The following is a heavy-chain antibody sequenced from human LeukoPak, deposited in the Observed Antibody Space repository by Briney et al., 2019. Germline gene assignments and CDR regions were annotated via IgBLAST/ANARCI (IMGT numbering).Heavy chain of an antibody. Sequence: GASLKVSCKTSGYTFSSYDMNWVRQANGQGLEWMGWMNPNSGNTGYAEKFQGRVTMTRDTSINTAYRDLSSLESDETAVYYCARGPGGSGWAHDAFDIWGQGTMVTVSS. D-gene: IGHD6-19*01. CDR2: MNPNSGNT. J-gene: IGHJ3*02. V-gene: IGHV1-8*01. CDR1: GYTFSSYD. CDR3: ARGPGGSGWAHDAFDI.